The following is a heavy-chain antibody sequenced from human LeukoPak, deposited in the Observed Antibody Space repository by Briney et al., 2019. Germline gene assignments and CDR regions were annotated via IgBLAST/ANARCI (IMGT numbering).Heavy chain of an antibody. V-gene: IGHV5-51*01. CDR1: GYTVTSYF. CDR2: IFPGDSDT. J-gene: IGHJ4*02. CDR3: ARVAKDSSGYYALFDF. D-gene: IGHD3-22*01. Sequence: GESLKISCKASGYTVTSYFIAWVRQMPGIGLEWMGIIFPGDSDTRYSPSFQGQVTISADKSISTAYLQWSSLKASDTAMYYCARVAKDSSGYYALFDFWGQGTLVTVSS.